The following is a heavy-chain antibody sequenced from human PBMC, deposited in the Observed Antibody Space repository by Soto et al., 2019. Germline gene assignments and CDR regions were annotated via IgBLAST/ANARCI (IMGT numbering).Heavy chain of an antibody. V-gene: IGHV1-69*13. CDR2: IIPIFGTA. J-gene: IGHJ6*02. Sequence: SVKVSCKASGGTFSSYAISWVRQAPGQGLEWMGGIIPIFGTANYAQKFQGRVTITADESTSTAYMELSSLRSEDTAVYYCARFEGGAAYYYYYGMDVWGQGTTVTVSS. D-gene: IGHD3-16*01. CDR1: GGTFSSYA. CDR3: ARFEGGAAYYYYYGMDV.